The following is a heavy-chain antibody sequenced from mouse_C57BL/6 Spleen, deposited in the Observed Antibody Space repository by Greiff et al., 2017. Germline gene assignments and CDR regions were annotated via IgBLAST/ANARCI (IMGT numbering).Heavy chain of an antibody. V-gene: IGHV1-69*01. CDR1: GYTFTSYW. D-gene: IGHD3-2*02. Sequence: QVQLQQPGAELVMPGASVKLSCKASGYTFTSYWMHWVKQRPGQGLEWIGEIDPSDSYTNYNQKFKGKSTLTVDKSSSPAYMQLSSLTSEDSAVYYCAIHSSGGYWGQGTTLTVSS. CDR2: IDPSDSYT. J-gene: IGHJ2*01. CDR3: AIHSSGGY.